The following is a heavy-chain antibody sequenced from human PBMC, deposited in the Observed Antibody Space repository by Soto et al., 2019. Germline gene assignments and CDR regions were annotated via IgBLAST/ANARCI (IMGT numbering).Heavy chain of an antibody. J-gene: IGHJ6*02. V-gene: IGHV4-4*07. D-gene: IGHD2-15*01. CDR2: INTDGLS. Sequence: LSLTCSVSGVSITSYYWSWIRQSAGGGLEWMGRINTDGLSTYSPSFKSRLTMSLDTSKNQVSLRLISVTAADTAVYFCARVPVAVAATEDYYGLDVWGQGTTVTSP. CDR1: GVSITSYY. CDR3: ARVPVAVAATEDYYGLDV.